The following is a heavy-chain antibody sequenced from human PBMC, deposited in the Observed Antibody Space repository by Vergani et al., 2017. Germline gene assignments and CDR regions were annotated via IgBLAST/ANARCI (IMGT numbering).Heavy chain of an antibody. V-gene: IGHV1-2*02. CDR3: ARESGNSXFDY. Sequence: QVQLVQSGAEVKKPGASVKVSCKASGYTFTGYYMHWVRQAPGQGLEWMGWINPNSGGTKYAQKFQGRVTITRDTSISTACMELSRLRADDTAVYYCARESGNSXFDYWGQGTLVTVSS. CDR1: GYTFTGYY. CDR2: INPNSGGT. J-gene: IGHJ4*02. D-gene: IGHD4-23*01.